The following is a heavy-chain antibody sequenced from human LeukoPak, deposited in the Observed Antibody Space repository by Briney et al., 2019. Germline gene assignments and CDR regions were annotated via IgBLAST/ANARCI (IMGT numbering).Heavy chain of an antibody. V-gene: IGHV3-43*01. CDR2: IGWDGDTT. D-gene: IGHD2-8*02. CDR1: GYSFNEFT. J-gene: IGHJ5*02. Sequence: GGSLRLSCAASGYSFNEFTMHWLRQAPGKGLEWVALIGWDGDTTFYAESVKGRFTVSRDNSKNSLFLQMNSLKTEDTAFYYCAKDRHYCTATTSFSSWFDPWGQGTLVTVSS. CDR3: AKDRHYCTATTSFSSWFDP.